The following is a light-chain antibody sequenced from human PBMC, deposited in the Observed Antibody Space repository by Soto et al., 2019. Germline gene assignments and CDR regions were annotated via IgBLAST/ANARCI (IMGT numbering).Light chain of an antibody. J-gene: IGKJ5*01. CDR1: QDISNY. V-gene: IGKV1-33*01. Sequence: DIQMTQSQSYLSASAGDRVTITCQASQDISNYLDCYKHELGKAPKLLIYDASNLETGVPSRFSGSGSGTDFTFTIRSLQPEDIATYDCQQYSHLITFGPGTRREIK. CDR2: DAS. CDR3: QQYSHLIT.